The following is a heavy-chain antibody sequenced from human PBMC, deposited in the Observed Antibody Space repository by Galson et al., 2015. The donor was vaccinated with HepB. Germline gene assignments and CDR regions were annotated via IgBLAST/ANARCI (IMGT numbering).Heavy chain of an antibody. J-gene: IGHJ4*02. CDR1: GYTLTELS. CDR2: FDPEDGET. D-gene: IGHD2-15*01. Sequence: SVKVSCKVSGYTLTELSMHWVRQAPGKGLEWMGGFDPEDGETIYAQKFQGRVTMTEDTSTDTAYMELSSLRSEDTAVYYCATDISLGYHYCSGGSCYLDYWGQGTLVTVSS. CDR3: ATDISLGYHYCSGGSCYLDY. V-gene: IGHV1-24*01.